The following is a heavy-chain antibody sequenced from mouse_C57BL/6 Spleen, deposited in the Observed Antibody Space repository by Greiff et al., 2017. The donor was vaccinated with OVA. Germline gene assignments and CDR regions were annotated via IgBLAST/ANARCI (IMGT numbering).Heavy chain of an antibody. J-gene: IGHJ1*03. CDR1: GYTFTDYY. D-gene: IGHD2-13*01. CDR2: IYPGSGNT. Sequence: QVQLQQSGAELVGPGASVKLSCKASGYTFTDYYINWVKQRPGQGLEWIARIYPGSGNTYYNEKFKGKATLTAEKSSSTAYMQLSSLTSEDSAVYLCARNHDCHWYFDVWGTGTTVTVSS. V-gene: IGHV1-76*01. CDR3: ARNHDCHWYFDV.